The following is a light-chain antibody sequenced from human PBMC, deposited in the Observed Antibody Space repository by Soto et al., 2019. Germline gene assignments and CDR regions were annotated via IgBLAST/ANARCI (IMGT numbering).Light chain of an antibody. CDR2: GAS. J-gene: IGKJ4*01. Sequence: EIVLTQPPGTLSLSPGERVTLSCRASQSVSSSSLAWYQQRPGQAPRLLISGASSRATGIPDRFSGSGSGTDFTLTISRLEPEDFAVYYCQQYGNSPLTFGGGTKVEIK. CDR1: QSVSSSS. CDR3: QQYGNSPLT. V-gene: IGKV3-20*01.